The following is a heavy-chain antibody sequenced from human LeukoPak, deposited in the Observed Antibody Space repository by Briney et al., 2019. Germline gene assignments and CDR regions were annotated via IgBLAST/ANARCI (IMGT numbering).Heavy chain of an antibody. CDR2: IIPIFGTA. Sequence: SVKVSCKASGGTFSSYAISWVRQAPGQGLEWMGGIIPIFGTANYAQEFQGRVTITADESTSTAYMELSSLRSEDAAVYYCAGEAGEESYYYYYMDVWGKGTTATVSS. V-gene: IGHV1-69*13. CDR3: AGEAGEESYYYYYMDV. D-gene: IGHD3-10*01. J-gene: IGHJ6*03. CDR1: GGTFSSYA.